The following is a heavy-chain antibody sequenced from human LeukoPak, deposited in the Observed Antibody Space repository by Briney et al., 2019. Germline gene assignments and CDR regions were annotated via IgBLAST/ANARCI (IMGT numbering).Heavy chain of an antibody. CDR3: ARDQSSSWANWFDP. V-gene: IGHV3-21*01. CDR2: ISSSSSYI. CDR1: GFTFSSCS. J-gene: IGHJ5*02. D-gene: IGHD6-13*01. Sequence: GGSLRLSCAASGFTFSSCSMNWVRQAPGKGLEWVSSISSSSSYIYYADSVKGRFTISRDNAKNSLYLQMNSLRAEDTAVYYCARDQSSSWANWFDPWGQGTLVTVSS.